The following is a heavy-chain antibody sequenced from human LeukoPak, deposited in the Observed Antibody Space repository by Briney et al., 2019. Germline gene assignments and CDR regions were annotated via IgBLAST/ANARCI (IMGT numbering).Heavy chain of an antibody. CDR2: ISYDGSNK. CDR1: GLTFSSYA. Sequence: GRSLRLSCAASGLTFSSYAMHWVRQAPGKGLEWVAVISYDGSNKYYADSVKGRFTISRDNSKNTLYLQMNSLRAEDKAVYYCAPEGDILTGYFDYWGQGTLVTVSS. CDR3: APEGDILTGYFDY. J-gene: IGHJ4*02. V-gene: IGHV3-30*04. D-gene: IGHD3-9*01.